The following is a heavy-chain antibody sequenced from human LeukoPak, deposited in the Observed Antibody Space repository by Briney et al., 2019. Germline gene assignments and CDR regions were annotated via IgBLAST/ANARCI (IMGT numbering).Heavy chain of an antibody. CDR3: ARDLVATITFPGY. V-gene: IGHV3-7*01. CDR2: IKQDGSEK. J-gene: IGHJ4*02. CDR1: GFPYDVQT. D-gene: IGHD5-12*01. Sequence: GGSLRLSCVASGFPYDVQTMSWVRQAPGKGLEWVANIKQDGSEKYYVDSVKGRFTISRDNAKNSLYLQMNSLRAEDTAVYYCARDLVATITFPGYWGQGTLVTVSS.